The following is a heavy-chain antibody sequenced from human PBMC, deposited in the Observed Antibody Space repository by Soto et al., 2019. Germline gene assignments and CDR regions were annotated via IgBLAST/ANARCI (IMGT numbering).Heavy chain of an antibody. CDR3: ARDPGYYYDSSGAPSDY. D-gene: IGHD3-22*01. CDR1: GGTFSRYA. V-gene: IGHV1-69*13. J-gene: IGHJ4*02. CDR2: IIPIFGTA. Sequence: GASVKGSCKTSGGTFSRYASSWVRQAQGQGLEWMGGIIPIFGTANYAQKFQGRVTITADESTSTAYMELSSLRSEDTAVYYCARDPGYYYDSSGAPSDYWGQGTLVTVSS.